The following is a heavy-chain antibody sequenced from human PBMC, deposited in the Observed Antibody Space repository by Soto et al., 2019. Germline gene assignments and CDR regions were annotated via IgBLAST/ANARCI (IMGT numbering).Heavy chain of an antibody. J-gene: IGHJ3*02. CDR3: AREGSSGGSCYSDAFDI. CDR1: GGSVSSYY. CDR2: IYYSGST. D-gene: IGHD2-15*01. V-gene: IGHV4-59*02. Sequence: ETLSLTCTVSGGSVSSYYWSWIRQPPGKGLEWIGYIYYSGSTNYNPSLKSRVTISVDTSKNQFSLKLSSVTAADTAVYYCAREGSSGGSCYSDAFDIWGQGTMVTVSS.